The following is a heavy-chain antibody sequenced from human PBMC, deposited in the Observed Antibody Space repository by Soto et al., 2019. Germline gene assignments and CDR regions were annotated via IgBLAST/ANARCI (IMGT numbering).Heavy chain of an antibody. CDR1: GDSVSSDSAA. CDR3: AGGRAGAPFDP. V-gene: IGHV6-1*01. D-gene: IGHD1-26*01. J-gene: IGHJ5*02. CDR2: TYYRSKWYN. Sequence: QVQLQQSGPGLVKPSQTLSLTCAISGDSVSSDSAAWNWIRQSPSGGLEWLGRTYYRSKWYNEYAVSVKSRITIYPVTSKNQFSLQLYSVTPADTAVYYCAGGRAGAPFDPWGQGTLVTVSS.